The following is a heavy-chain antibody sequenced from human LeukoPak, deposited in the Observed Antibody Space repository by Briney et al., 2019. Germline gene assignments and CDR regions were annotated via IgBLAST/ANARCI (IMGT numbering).Heavy chain of an antibody. CDR2: TWYDGSNK. CDR1: GFTFSSYG. V-gene: IGHV3-33*01. J-gene: IGHJ4*02. CDR3: ARGNNWSDY. D-gene: IGHD1-1*01. Sequence: GGSLRLSCAASGFTFSSYGMHWVRQAPGKGLECVAVTWYDGSNKYYADSVKGRFTISRDNPKNTLYLQMNSLRVEDTAVYYCARGNNWSDYWGQGTLVTVSS.